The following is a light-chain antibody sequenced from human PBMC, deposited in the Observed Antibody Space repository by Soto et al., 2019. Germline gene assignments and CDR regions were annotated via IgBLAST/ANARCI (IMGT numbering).Light chain of an antibody. CDR2: LEGSGKY. Sequence: QSVLTQSSSASASLGSSVKLTCTLSSGYTKYIVTWHQQQTGKAPRYLMRLEGSGKYNKGNGVPERFSGSSSGADRYLTISSLQSDDEADYYCETSDSNTHVFGPGTKLTVL. J-gene: IGLJ1*01. CDR1: SGYTKYI. CDR3: ETSDSNTHV. V-gene: IGLV4-60*03.